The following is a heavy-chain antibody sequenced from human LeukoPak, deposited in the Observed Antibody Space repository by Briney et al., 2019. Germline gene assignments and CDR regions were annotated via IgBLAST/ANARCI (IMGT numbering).Heavy chain of an antibody. D-gene: IGHD7-27*01. CDR3: ARLRTGEYYYYGMDV. Sequence: LETLSLTCTVSGGSISSYYWSWIRQPPGKGLEWIGYIYYSGSTNYNPSLKSRVTISVDTSKNQFSLKLSSVTAADTAVYYCARLRTGEYYYYGMDVWGQGTTVTVSS. J-gene: IGHJ6*02. V-gene: IGHV4-59*01. CDR1: GGSISSYY. CDR2: IYYSGST.